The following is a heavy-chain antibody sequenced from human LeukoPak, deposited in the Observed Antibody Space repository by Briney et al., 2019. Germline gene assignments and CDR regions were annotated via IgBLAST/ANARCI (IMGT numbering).Heavy chain of an antibody. V-gene: IGHV3-21*01. Sequence: GGSLRLSCAASGFTFSSYSMNWVRQAPGKGLEWVSSISSSSSYIYYADSVKGRFTISRDNAKNSLYLQMNSLRAEDTAVYYCARDMARGGIFDYWGQGTLVTVSS. J-gene: IGHJ4*02. CDR1: GFTFSSYS. CDR3: ARDMARGGIFDY. CDR2: ISSSSSYI. D-gene: IGHD3-10*01.